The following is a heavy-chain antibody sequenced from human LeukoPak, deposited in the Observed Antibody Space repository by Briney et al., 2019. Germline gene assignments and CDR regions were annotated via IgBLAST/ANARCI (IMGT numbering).Heavy chain of an antibody. CDR1: GGTFSSYA. V-gene: IGHV1-69*04. J-gene: IGHJ4*02. D-gene: IGHD6-19*01. CDR3: ARDGAVAVPHFDY. CDR2: IIPIFGIA. Sequence: SVKVSCKASGGTFSSYAISWVRQAPGQGLEWMGRIIPIFGIANYAQKFQGRVTITADKSTGTAYMELSSLRSEDTAVYYCARDGAVAVPHFDYWGQGTLVTVSS.